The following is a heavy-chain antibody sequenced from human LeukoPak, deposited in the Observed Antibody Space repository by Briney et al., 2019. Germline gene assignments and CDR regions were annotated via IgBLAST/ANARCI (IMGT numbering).Heavy chain of an antibody. CDR1: GYSISSGYY. D-gene: IGHD6-13*01. V-gene: IGHV4-38-2*02. Sequence: SETLSLTCTVSGYSISSGYYWGWIRQPPGKGLEWIGSIYHSGSTYYNPSLKSRVTISVDTSKNQFSLKLSSVTAADTAVYYCARFGRSSWYRGHFDYWGQGTLVTVSS. CDR3: ARFGRSSWYRGHFDY. CDR2: IYHSGST. J-gene: IGHJ4*02.